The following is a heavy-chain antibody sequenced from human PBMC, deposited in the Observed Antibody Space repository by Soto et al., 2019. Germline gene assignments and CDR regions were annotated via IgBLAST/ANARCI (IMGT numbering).Heavy chain of an antibody. CDR2: IIPIFGTT. D-gene: IGHD3-22*01. V-gene: IGHV1-69*06. Sequence: SVKVSRMASGGTFGSDAITWLRQAPVQGLEWVGRIIPIFGTTNYAQNLQGRVTISADKSTLTSYMELHSLTSDDTALYYCARDRTDSGYYTNWLDPWGQGTQVTVSS. CDR3: ARDRTDSGYYTNWLDP. CDR1: GGTFGSDA. J-gene: IGHJ5*02.